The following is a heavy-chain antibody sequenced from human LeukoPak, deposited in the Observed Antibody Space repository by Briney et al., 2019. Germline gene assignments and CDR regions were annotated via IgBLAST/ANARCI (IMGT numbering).Heavy chain of an antibody. V-gene: IGHV5-51*01. CDR1: GYSFTSYW. Sequence: GESLKISCKGSGYSFTSYWIGWVRQMLGKGLEWMGFIYPGDSDTRYSPSFQAQVTMSADKSISTAYLQWSSLKASDTAIYYCARYTSDPFYFDCWGQGTLVTVSS. J-gene: IGHJ4*02. CDR2: IYPGDSDT. CDR3: ARYTSDPFYFDC. D-gene: IGHD3-22*01.